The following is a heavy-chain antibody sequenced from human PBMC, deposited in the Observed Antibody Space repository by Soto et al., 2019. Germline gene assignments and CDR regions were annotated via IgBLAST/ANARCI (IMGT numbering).Heavy chain of an antibody. D-gene: IGHD1-1*01. V-gene: IGHV4-30-4*01. CDR3: ARVQGGGGGMVHNY. CDR1: GGSISSGDYY. CDR2: KYYSGST. Sequence: QVQLQESGPGLVKPSQTLSLTCTVSGGSISSGDYYWSWIRQPPGKGREWIGAKYYSGSTYYNPSLKSRVTNSVDTSKNQFSLKLSSVTAADTAVYYCARVQGGGGGMVHNYWGQGTLVTVSS. J-gene: IGHJ4*02.